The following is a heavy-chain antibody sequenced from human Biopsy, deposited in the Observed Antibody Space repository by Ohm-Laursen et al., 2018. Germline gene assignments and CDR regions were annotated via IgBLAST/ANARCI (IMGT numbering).Heavy chain of an antibody. CDR2: INQSGST. D-gene: IGHD5-12*01. V-gene: IGHV4-34*01. J-gene: IGHJ6*02. CDR3: ARGSGYFKLDV. Sequence: QTLSLTCAVNGESSSGYFWNWIRQPPGKGLEWIGEINQSGSTKYNPSLKRRATLSADSSNSQFSLRLTSVTAADTAIYYCARGSGYFKLDVWGQGTTVTVSS. CDR1: GESSSGYF.